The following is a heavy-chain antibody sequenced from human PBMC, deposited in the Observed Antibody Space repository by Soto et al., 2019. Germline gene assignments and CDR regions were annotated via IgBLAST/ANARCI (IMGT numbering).Heavy chain of an antibody. V-gene: IGHV3-33*08. CDR3: ARDLYSSSGNWFDP. CDR1: GFTFSDYY. CDR2: IWYDGSNK. D-gene: IGHD6-6*01. Sequence: GGSLRLSCAASGFTFSDYYMHWVRQAPGKGLEWVAVIWYDGSNKYYADSVKGRFTISRDNSKNTLYLQMNSLRAEDTAVYYCARDLYSSSGNWFDPWGQGTLVTVSS. J-gene: IGHJ5*02.